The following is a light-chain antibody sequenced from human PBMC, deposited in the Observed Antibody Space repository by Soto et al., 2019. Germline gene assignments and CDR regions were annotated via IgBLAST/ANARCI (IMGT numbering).Light chain of an antibody. CDR2: EVS. Sequence: QSALTQPPSASGSPGQSVTISCTGTSSDVGGYNYVSWYQQHPGEAPKLMIYEVSKRPSGVPDRFSGSKSGNTASLTVSGLQAEDEADYYCSSYVGSNSLIFGGGTKLTVL. J-gene: IGLJ2*01. CDR1: SSDVGGYNY. CDR3: SSYVGSNSLI. V-gene: IGLV2-8*01.